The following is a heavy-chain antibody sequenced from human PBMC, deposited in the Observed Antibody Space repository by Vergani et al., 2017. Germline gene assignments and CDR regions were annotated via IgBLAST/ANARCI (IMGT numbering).Heavy chain of an antibody. CDR1: GYSLTEVS. D-gene: IGHD2-15*01. CDR3: AADVTVVVAATKKDY. CDR2: LDPENGET. J-gene: IGHJ4*02. V-gene: IGHV1-24*01. Sequence: QVELEQSGAEVKKPGASVKVSCKVSGYSLTEVSIHWVRQVPGKGLEWMGGLDPENGETLYAHKFQGRVTMTEDTSTDTAYMELPHLRSEDTAVYYCAADVTVVVAATKKDYWGQGTLVSVAS.